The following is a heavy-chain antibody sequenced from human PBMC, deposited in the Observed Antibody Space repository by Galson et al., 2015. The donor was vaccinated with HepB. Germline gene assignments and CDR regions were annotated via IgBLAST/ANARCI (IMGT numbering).Heavy chain of an antibody. CDR2: ISSSSSYI. J-gene: IGHJ4*02. CDR1: GFTFSSYS. V-gene: IGHV3-21*01. D-gene: IGHD6-19*01. CDR3: AREVQELPGIAVAGMNY. Sequence: SLRLSCAASGFTFSSYSMNWVRQAPGKGLEWVSSISSSSSYIYYADSVKGRFTISRDNAKNSLYLQMNSLRAEDTAVYYCAREVQELPGIAVAGMNYWVQGTLVTVSS.